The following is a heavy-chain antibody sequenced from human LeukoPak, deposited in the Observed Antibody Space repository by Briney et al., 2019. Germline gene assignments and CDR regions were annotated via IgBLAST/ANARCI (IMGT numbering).Heavy chain of an antibody. Sequence: GGSLRLSCAASGFTFSIYAMSWVRQAPGKGLEWVSSISGTSGNTYYADSVKGRFAISRDNSKNTLYLQMNSLRAEDTAVYYCARDRKYYDFWSGYSGEYYYYGMDVWGQGTTVTVSS. CDR3: ARDRKYYDFWSGYSGEYYYYGMDV. D-gene: IGHD3-3*01. CDR1: GFTFSIYA. CDR2: ISGTSGNT. J-gene: IGHJ6*02. V-gene: IGHV3-23*01.